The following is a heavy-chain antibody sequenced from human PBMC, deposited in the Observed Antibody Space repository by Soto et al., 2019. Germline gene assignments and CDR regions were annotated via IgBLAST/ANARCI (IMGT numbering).Heavy chain of an antibody. V-gene: IGHV1-69*06. CDR3: ARDKSADSSGYLYYFDY. Sequence: ASVKVSCKPSGGTFSSDAITWVRQAPGQVLEWMGGIIPLFGTKNYAQNFQGRVTLTADKSTTTAYMELSSLRSEDTAVYYCARDKSADSSGYLYYFDYWGQGTLVTVSS. D-gene: IGHD3-22*01. CDR1: GGTFSSDA. CDR2: IIPLFGTK. J-gene: IGHJ4*02.